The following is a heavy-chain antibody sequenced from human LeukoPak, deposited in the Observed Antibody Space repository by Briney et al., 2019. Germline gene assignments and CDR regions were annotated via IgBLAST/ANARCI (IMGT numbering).Heavy chain of an antibody. D-gene: IGHD3-22*01. CDR3: ARTMGYYYDSSGYSDAFDI. Sequence: GASVKVSCKASGYTFTGYYMHWVRQAPGQGLEWMGWINPNSGGTNYAQKFQGRVTMTRDTSISTAYMELSRLRSDDTAVYYCARTMGYYYDSSGYSDAFDIWGQGTMVTVSS. J-gene: IGHJ3*02. CDR1: GYTFTGYY. CDR2: INPNSGGT. V-gene: IGHV1-2*02.